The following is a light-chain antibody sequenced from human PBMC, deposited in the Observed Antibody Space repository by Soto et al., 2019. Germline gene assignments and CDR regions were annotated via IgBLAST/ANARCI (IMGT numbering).Light chain of an antibody. Sequence: QSVLTQPPSASGSPGQSVTISCTGTSSDVGAYNYVSWYQQHAGKAPKLVIYEVTKRPSGVPDRFSGSKSANTASLTVSGLQAEDEADYYCSSFAPSNTRVFGGGTKLTVL. J-gene: IGLJ3*02. V-gene: IGLV2-8*01. CDR2: EVT. CDR3: SSFAPSNTRV. CDR1: SSDVGAYNY.